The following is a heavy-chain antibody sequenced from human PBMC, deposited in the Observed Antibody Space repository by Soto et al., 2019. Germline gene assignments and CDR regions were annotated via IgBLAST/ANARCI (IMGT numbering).Heavy chain of an antibody. CDR2: IYATGTT. V-gene: IGHV4-4*07. D-gene: IGHD1-1*01. Sequence: SETLSLTCTVSGASISGFYWSWIRKSAGKGLEWIGRIYATGTTDYNPSLKSLVMMSVDTSKKQFSLKLRSVTAADTAVYYCVRDGTKTLRDWFDPWGQGISVTVSS. CDR3: VRDGTKTLRDWFDP. CDR1: GASISGFY. J-gene: IGHJ5*02.